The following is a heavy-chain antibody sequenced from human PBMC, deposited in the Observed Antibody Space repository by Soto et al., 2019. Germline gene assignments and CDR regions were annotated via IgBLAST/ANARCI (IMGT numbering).Heavy chain of an antibody. CDR1: GLTFRNSG. V-gene: IGHV3-33*06. J-gene: IGHJ4*02. CDR3: AKDRSVSHLDY. Sequence: PGGSLRLSXAASGLTFRNSGFHWVRQAPGRGLEWVAVIWFDGSNKYYADSVKGRFAISKDNSKNMLYLQMDSLRAEDTAVYFCAKDRSVSHLDYWGQGSLVTVSS. CDR2: IWFDGSNK. D-gene: IGHD4-4*01.